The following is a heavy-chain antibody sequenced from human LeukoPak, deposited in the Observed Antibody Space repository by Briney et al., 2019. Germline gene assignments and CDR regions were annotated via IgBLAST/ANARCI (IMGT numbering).Heavy chain of an antibody. CDR2: IYYSGNT. CDR1: GGSFSDTGYY. CDR3: ARHGAWSGFYFDF. D-gene: IGHD3-3*01. J-gene: IGHJ4*02. Sequence: SETLSLTFTVSGGSFSDTGYYWAWIRQPPGKGLEWIGSIYYSGNTFYNPSLKSRVTTSVDTSKKQFSLRLNSLTAADTAVYYCARHGAWSGFYFDFWGRGILVTVSS. V-gene: IGHV4-39*01.